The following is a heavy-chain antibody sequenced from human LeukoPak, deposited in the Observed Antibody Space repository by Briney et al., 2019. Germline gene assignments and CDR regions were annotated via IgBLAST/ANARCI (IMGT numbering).Heavy chain of an antibody. D-gene: IGHD3-10*01. Sequence: GGSLRLSCAASGFTFGDYYMSWIRQAPGKGLEWVSYISSSGRTIYYADSVKGRFTISRDNAKNSLHLQMNSLRAEDTAVYYCARDKDDYGSGNHWFDPWGQGTLVTVSS. V-gene: IGHV3-11*01. CDR3: ARDKDDYGSGNHWFDP. CDR2: ISSSGRTI. J-gene: IGHJ5*02. CDR1: GFTFGDYY.